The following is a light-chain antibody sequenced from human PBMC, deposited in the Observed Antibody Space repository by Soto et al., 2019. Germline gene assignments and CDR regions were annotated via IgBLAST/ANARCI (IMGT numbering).Light chain of an antibody. J-gene: IGKJ5*01. Sequence: EIVLTQSPATLSLSPGERATLSCRASQSVSSYLAWYQQKPGQAPRLLIYDASNRATGIPARFSGSGSGTDFTLTISSLGPEDFAVYYCQQRSRWPPITFGQGTRLEIK. CDR1: QSVSSY. V-gene: IGKV3-11*01. CDR3: QQRSRWPPIT. CDR2: DAS.